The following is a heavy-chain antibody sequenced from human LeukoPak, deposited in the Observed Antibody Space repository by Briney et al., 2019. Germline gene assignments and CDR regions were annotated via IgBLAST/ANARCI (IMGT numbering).Heavy chain of an antibody. CDR1: GYTFTSYY. CDR3: ARDRSFYGGEPQNYFDY. Sequence: ASVKVSCKASGYTFTSYYMHWVRQAPGQGLEWMGIINPSGGSTSYAQKFQGRVTMTRDTSTSTVYMELSSLRSEDTAVYYCARDRSFYGGEPQNYFDYWGQGTLVTVSS. CDR2: INPSGGST. V-gene: IGHV1-46*01. D-gene: IGHD4-23*01. J-gene: IGHJ4*02.